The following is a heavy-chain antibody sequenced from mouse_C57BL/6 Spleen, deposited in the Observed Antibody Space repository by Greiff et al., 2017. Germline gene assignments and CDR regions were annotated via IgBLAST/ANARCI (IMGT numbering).Heavy chain of an antibody. Sequence: QVQLQQSGAELARPGASVKMSCKASGYTFTSYTMHWVKQRPGQGLEWIGYINPSSGYTKYNQKFKDKATLTAAKSSSTAYMQLSSLTSDDSSVYYCARGVNYVFDYRGQGTTRTVSS. CDR1: GYTFTSYT. V-gene: IGHV1-4*01. J-gene: IGHJ2*01. CDR2: INPSSGYT. D-gene: IGHD2-1*01. CDR3: ARGVNYVFDY.